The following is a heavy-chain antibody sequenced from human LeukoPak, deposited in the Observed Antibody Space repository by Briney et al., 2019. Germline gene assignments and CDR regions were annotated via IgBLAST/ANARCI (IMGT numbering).Heavy chain of an antibody. CDR3: ARDQGDVMLAAQGLFDP. CDR2: IYYSGST. CDR1: GGSISSYY. V-gene: IGHV4-59*01. D-gene: IGHD3-16*01. J-gene: IGHJ5*02. Sequence: PSETLSLTCTVSGGSISSYYWSWIRQPPGKGLEWIGYIYYSGSTNYNPSLKSRVTISVDTSKNQFSLKLSSVTAADTAVYYCARDQGDVMLAAQGLFDPWGQGTLVTVSS.